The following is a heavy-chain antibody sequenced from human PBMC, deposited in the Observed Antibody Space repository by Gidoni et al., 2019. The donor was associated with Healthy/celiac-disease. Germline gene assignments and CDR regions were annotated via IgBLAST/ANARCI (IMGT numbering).Heavy chain of an antibody. J-gene: IGHJ4*02. CDR2: INHSGST. CDR3: ARGLKAVADPFDY. D-gene: IGHD6-19*01. V-gene: IGHV4-34*01. Sequence: QVQLQQWGAGLLTPSETLSLTCAVYGGSFSGYYWSWIRQPPGKGLEWIGEINHSGSTNYNPSLKSRVTISVDTSKNQFSLKLSSVTAADTAVYYCARGLKAVADPFDYWGQGTLVTVSS. CDR1: GGSFSGYY.